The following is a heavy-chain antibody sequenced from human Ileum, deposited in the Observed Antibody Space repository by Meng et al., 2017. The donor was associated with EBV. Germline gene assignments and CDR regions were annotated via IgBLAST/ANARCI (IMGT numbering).Heavy chain of an antibody. CDR1: GFTFSAYT. D-gene: IGHD2-21*01. V-gene: IGHV3-21*01. CDR2: ISGSSTYL. Sequence: EVHLVDSGGCLVKPGGYLRLSCQASGFTFSAYTMNWVRQAPGKGLEWVSSISGSSTYLYYAESLKGRFTISRDNAKNSLYLQMTSLRAEDTAVYYCTRGINNDFWGQGTLVTVSS. CDR3: TRGINNDF. J-gene: IGHJ4*02.